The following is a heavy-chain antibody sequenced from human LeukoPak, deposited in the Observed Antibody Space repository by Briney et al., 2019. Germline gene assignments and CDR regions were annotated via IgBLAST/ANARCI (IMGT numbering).Heavy chain of an antibody. CDR1: GGSISSSSYY. D-gene: IGHD3-22*01. V-gene: IGHV4-39*01. CDR2: IYYSGST. Sequence: SETLSPTCTVSGGSISSSSYYWGWIRQPPGKGLEWIGSIYYSGSTYYNPSLKSRVTISVDTSKNQFSLKLSSVTAADTAVYYCARINYYDSSELYWGQGTLVTVSS. J-gene: IGHJ4*02. CDR3: ARINYYDSSELY.